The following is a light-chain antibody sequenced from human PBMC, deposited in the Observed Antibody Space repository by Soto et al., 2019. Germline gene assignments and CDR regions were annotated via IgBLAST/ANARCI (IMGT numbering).Light chain of an antibody. V-gene: IGKV3-15*01. CDR2: GAS. CDR3: HQYNNWWT. CDR1: HSVNSN. J-gene: IGKJ1*01. Sequence: EIVMTQSPATLSVSPGERATLSCRASHSVNSNLAWYQQRPGQAPRLLISGASTRATGVPARFSGSGSETEFTLTISSLQSEDFAVYYCHQYNNWWTFGQGTKVEIK.